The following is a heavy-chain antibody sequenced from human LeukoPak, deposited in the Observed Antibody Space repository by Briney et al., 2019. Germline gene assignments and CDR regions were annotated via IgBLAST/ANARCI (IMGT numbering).Heavy chain of an antibody. CDR3: TTVTRSLLWGLDV. V-gene: IGHV3-15*01. Sequence: PGGSLRLSCAGSGFSFSDAWMSWVRQAPGKGLEWVGRIKSNSDGGTADYGAPVKGRFTISRDDSKNTLYLQMNSLKTEDTAVYHCTTVTRSLLWGLDVWGQGTTVTVSS. CDR2: IKSNSDGGTA. J-gene: IGHJ6*02. CDR1: GFSFSDAW. D-gene: IGHD2-15*01.